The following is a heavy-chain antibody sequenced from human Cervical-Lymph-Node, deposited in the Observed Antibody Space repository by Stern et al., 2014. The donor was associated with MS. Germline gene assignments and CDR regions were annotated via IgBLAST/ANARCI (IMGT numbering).Heavy chain of an antibody. D-gene: IGHD4-11*01. Sequence: EVQLVESGGDFVQPGGSLRLSCTASGFIFSHYDMNWVRQAPGKGLEWLSYIRRSSSAIYYADSVKGRFTISRDDAKNSLYLQMNSLRAEDTAVYYCTRVREPTVTASWFGPWGQGTLVTV. J-gene: IGHJ5*02. CDR1: GFIFSHYD. CDR3: TRVREPTVTASWFGP. CDR2: IRRSSSAI. V-gene: IGHV3-48*01.